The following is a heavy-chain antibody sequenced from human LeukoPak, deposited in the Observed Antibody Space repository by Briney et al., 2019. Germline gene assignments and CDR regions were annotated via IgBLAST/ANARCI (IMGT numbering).Heavy chain of an antibody. CDR3: ARLDSGTYRDY. V-gene: IGHV5-51*01. CDR2: IYPGDSDT. CDR1: GYNFINYW. Sequence: GESLKISCKGSGYNFINYWIGWVRQMPEKGLEYMGIIYPGDSDTRYSPSFQGQVTISADKSISTAYLRWSSLKASDTAMYYCARLDSGTYRDYWGQGTLVTVSS. J-gene: IGHJ4*02. D-gene: IGHD1-26*01.